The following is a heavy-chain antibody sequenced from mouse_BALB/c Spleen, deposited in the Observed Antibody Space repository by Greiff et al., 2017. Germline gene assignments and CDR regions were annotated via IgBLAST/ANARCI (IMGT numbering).Heavy chain of an antibody. Sequence: QVQLQQSGAELVRPGTSVKVSCKASGYAFTNYLIEWVKQRPGQGLEWIGVINPGSGGTNYNEKFKGKATLTADKSSSTAYMQLSSLTSDDSAVYFCARDRGWNGLYAMDYWGQGTTVTVSS. V-gene: IGHV1-54*01. D-gene: IGHD3-3*01. CDR2: INPGSGGT. CDR1: GYAFTNYL. CDR3: ARDRGWNGLYAMDY. J-gene: IGHJ4*01.